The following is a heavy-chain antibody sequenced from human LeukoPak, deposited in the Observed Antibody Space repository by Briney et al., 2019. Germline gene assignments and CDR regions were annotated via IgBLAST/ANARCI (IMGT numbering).Heavy chain of an antibody. CDR2: ISYDGSNK. Sequence: PGGSLRLSCAASGFTFSSYAMHWVRQAPGKGLEWVAVISYDGSNKYYAESVKGRFTISRDNAKNSLYLQMNSLRADDTAVYYCARDKIVGPTTLDFWGQGTLVTVSS. V-gene: IGHV3-30-3*01. J-gene: IGHJ4*02. CDR3: ARDKIVGPTTLDF. CDR1: GFTFSSYA. D-gene: IGHD1-26*01.